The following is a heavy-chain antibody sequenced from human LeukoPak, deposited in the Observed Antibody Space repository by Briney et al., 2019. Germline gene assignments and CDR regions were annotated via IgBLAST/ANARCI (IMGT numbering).Heavy chain of an antibody. V-gene: IGHV2-5*02. D-gene: IGHD3/OR15-3a*01. CDR2: IHWDDDS. J-gene: IGHJ4*02. CDR3: AHRAGTGTGFIDY. Sequence: EPGPTLVNPTQTLTLTCTFPGFSLSTSGVGVHWIRQPPGQALEWLAVIHWDDDSRYSPALKSRLTITKDTSKNQVVLTMTNVDPVDTATYYCAHRAGTGTGFIDYWGQGTLVTVSS. CDR1: GFSLSTSGVG.